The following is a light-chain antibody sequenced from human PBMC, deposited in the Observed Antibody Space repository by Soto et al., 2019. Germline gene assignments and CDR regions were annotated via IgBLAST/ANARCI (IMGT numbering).Light chain of an antibody. CDR2: DAS. J-gene: IGKJ2*01. Sequence: EIVMTQSPATLSVSPGERATLSCRASQSVNSNLVWYHQKPGQAPKVLIYDASTRATGIPARFSGSGSGTEFTLTISSLQSEDLAVYYCQQYKNWPGTFGQGTKLEIK. V-gene: IGKV3-15*01. CDR1: QSVNSN. CDR3: QQYKNWPGT.